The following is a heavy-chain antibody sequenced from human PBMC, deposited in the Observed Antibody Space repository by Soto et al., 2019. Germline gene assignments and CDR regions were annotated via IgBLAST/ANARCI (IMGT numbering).Heavy chain of an antibody. D-gene: IGHD6-13*01. CDR3: ARAYLLHSSRLDY. CDR1: GGSFSGYY. CDR2: INHSEST. Sequence: SETLSLTCAVYGGSFSGYYWSWIRQPPGKGLEWIGEINHSESTNYNPSLKSRVTISVDTSKNHFSLKLSSVTAADTAVYYCARAYLLHSSRLDYWGQGTLVTVSS. J-gene: IGHJ4*02. V-gene: IGHV4-34*01.